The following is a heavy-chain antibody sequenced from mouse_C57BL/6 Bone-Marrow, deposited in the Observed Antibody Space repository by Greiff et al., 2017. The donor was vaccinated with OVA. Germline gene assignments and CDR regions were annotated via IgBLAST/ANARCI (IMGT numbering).Heavy chain of an antibody. J-gene: IGHJ3*01. V-gene: IGHV5-6*02. D-gene: IGHD2-3*01. CDR1: GFTFSSYG. Sequence: EVKLVESGGDLVKPGGSLKLSCAASGFTFSSYGMSWVRQTPDKRLEWVATISSGGSYTYYPDSVTGRFTISRDNAKNTLYLQMSSLKSEDTAMYYCARRVDGYFPFAYWGQGTLVTVSA. CDR2: ISSGGSYT. CDR3: ARRVDGYFPFAY.